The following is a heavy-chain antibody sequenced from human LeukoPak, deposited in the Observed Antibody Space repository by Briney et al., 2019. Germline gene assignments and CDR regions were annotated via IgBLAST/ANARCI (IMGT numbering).Heavy chain of an antibody. V-gene: IGHV3-30*18. D-gene: IGHD5-12*01. J-gene: IGHJ4*02. CDR1: RFTLSNYG. CDR3: ANPQSRRYDYLDY. CDR2: ISFDGGEK. Sequence: LGGSLRHSCAGSRFTLSNYGMHWARQAPGKGLEWVAVISFDGGEKHYGDSVRGRFTISRDNPKNMLYLQMSSLRGEDTAVDYCANPQSRRYDYLDYWGQGTLVSVSS.